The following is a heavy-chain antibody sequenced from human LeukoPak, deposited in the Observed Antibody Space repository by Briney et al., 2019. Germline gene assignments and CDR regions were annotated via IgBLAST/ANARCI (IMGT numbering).Heavy chain of an antibody. Sequence: GESLKISCKGSGYSFSTNWIGWVRQMPGKGLEWMGIIYPGDSDDSDARYSPSFQGQVTISADKSITTAYLQWSSLKASDTAMYYCARGYYDFWSGYYKVNWFDPWGQGTLVTVSS. V-gene: IGHV5-51*01. CDR3: ARGYYDFWSGYYKVNWFDP. CDR1: GYSFSTNW. J-gene: IGHJ5*02. CDR2: IYPGDSDDSDA. D-gene: IGHD3-3*01.